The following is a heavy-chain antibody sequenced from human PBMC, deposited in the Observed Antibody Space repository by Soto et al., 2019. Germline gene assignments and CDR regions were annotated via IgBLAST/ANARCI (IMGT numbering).Heavy chain of an antibody. Sequence: QVQLLQSGAEVKKPGASVKVSCKASGYSFTNYYLHWVRQAPGQGLEWMGIINPSSGGTTNAQKFQDRVTMTRDTSTSTVYMELSSLRSEDTAIYFCARSGGGVIDCWGQGTLVTVSS. CDR2: INPSSGGT. D-gene: IGHD2-8*02. CDR1: GYSFTNYY. V-gene: IGHV1-46*01. CDR3: ARSGGGVIDC. J-gene: IGHJ4*02.